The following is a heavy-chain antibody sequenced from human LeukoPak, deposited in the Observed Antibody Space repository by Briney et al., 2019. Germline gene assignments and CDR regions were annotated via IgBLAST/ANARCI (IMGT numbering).Heavy chain of an antibody. V-gene: IGHV4-61*01. CDR3: AREETSYYYYYGMDV. J-gene: IGHJ6*02. D-gene: IGHD2-2*01. CDR2: IYYSGST. Sequence: SEILSLTCTVSGGSVSSGSYYWSWIRQPPGKGLEWIVYIYYSGSTNYNPSLKSRVTISVDTSKNQFSLKLSSVTAADTAVYYCAREETSYYYYYGMDVWGQGTTVTVSS. CDR1: GGSVSSGSYY.